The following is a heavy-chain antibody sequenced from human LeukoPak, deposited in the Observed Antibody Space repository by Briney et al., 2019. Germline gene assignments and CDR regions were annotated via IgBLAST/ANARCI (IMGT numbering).Heavy chain of an antibody. V-gene: IGHV3-23*01. CDR1: GFTFSSYA. CDR3: TTDVHGVGY. D-gene: IGHD1-1*01. J-gene: IGHJ4*02. CDR2: ISGSGGST. Sequence: GGSLRLSCAASGFTFSSYAMSWVRQAPGKGLEWVSAISGSGGSTYYADSVKGRFTISRDNSKNTLYLQMNSLKTEDTAVYYCTTDVHGVGYWGQGTLVTVSS.